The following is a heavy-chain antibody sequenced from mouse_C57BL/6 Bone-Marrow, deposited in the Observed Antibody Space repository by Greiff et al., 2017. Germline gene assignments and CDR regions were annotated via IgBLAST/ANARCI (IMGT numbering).Heavy chain of an antibody. CDR2: ISDGGSYT. D-gene: IGHD2-5*01. J-gene: IGHJ4*01. Sequence: EVKLMESGGGLVKPGGSLKLSCAASGFTFSSYAMSWVRQTPEKRLEWVATISDGGSYTYYPDNVKGRFTISRDNAKNNLYLQMSHLKSEDTAMYYCARVIVTPDGAMDYGGQGTSVTVSS. V-gene: IGHV5-4*03. CDR1: GFTFSSYA. CDR3: ARVIVTPDGAMDY.